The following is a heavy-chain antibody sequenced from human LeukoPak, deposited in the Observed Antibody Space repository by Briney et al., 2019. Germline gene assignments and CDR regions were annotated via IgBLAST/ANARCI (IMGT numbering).Heavy chain of an antibody. D-gene: IGHD3-22*01. Sequence: SGGSLRLSCAASGFTFDDYAMHWVRQAPGKGLEWVSGISWNSGSIGYADSVKGRFTISRDSAKNSLYLQMNSLRAEDTALYYCAKAEYYYDSSGYYNAHKYYFDYWGQGTLVTVSS. CDR3: AKAEYYYDSSGYYNAHKYYFDY. CDR1: GFTFDDYA. J-gene: IGHJ4*02. V-gene: IGHV3-9*01. CDR2: ISWNSGSI.